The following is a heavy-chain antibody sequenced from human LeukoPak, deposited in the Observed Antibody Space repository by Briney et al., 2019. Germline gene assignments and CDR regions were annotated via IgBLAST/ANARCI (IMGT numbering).Heavy chain of an antibody. V-gene: IGHV4-59*01. D-gene: IGHD3-9*01. Sequence: SETLSLTCAVYGGSFSGYYWSWIRQPPGKGLEWIGYIYYSGSTNYNPSLKSRVTISVDTSKNQFSLKLSSVTAADTAVYYCARDNSIYYDILTGYYKGYFDYWGQGTLVTVSS. CDR1: GGSFSGYY. CDR2: IYYSGST. CDR3: ARDNSIYYDILTGYYKGYFDY. J-gene: IGHJ4*02.